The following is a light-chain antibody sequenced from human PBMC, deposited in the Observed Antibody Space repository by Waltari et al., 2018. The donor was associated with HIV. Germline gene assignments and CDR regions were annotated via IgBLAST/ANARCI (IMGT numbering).Light chain of an antibody. CDR2: GAS. Sequence: ELVLTQSPGTLSLSPGERATLSCRASQSLSSTYVAWYQQKPGQAPRLLIYGASTRATGIPDRFSGSGSGTDFTLTISSLEPEDFAVYHCQQYGTSPWTFGQGTKVETK. V-gene: IGKV3-20*01. CDR3: QQYGTSPWT. CDR1: QSLSSTY. J-gene: IGKJ1*01.